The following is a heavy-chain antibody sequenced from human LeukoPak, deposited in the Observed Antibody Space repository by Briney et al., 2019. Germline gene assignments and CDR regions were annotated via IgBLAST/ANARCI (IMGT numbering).Heavy chain of an antibody. J-gene: IGHJ4*02. CDR3: AKELRYCSSTSCYGPRDY. CDR2: ISGSGGST. CDR1: GFTFSSYA. V-gene: IGHV3-23*01. Sequence: GGSLRLSCAASGFTFSSYAMSWVRQAPGKGLEGVSAISGSGGSTYYADSLKGRFTISRDNSKNTLYLQMNSLRAEDTAVYYCAKELRYCSSTSCYGPRDYWGQGTLVTVSS. D-gene: IGHD2-2*01.